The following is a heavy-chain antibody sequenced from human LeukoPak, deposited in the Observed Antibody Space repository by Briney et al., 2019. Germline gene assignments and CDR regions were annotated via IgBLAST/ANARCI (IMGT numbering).Heavy chain of an antibody. CDR2: ISAGGGST. Sequence: GGSLRLSCAASGFTFSGYAMSWVRQAPGKGLEWVSVISAGGGSTCYADSVKGRFTVSRDNSKNTLYLQMNSLRAEDTAVYYCARDSSSWSYYYYGMDVWGQGTTVTVSS. CDR1: GFTFSGYA. D-gene: IGHD6-13*01. J-gene: IGHJ6*02. V-gene: IGHV3-23*01. CDR3: ARDSSSWSYYYYGMDV.